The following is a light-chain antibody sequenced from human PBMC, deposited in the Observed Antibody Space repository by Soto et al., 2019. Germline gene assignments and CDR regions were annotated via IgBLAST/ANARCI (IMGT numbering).Light chain of an antibody. CDR3: LKHNSYPRT. V-gene: IGKV1-5*03. CDR2: KAS. CDR1: QSISGW. J-gene: IGKJ1*01. Sequence: GDRVTITCRASQSISGWLAWYQQKPGKAPKLLIYKASSLESGVPSRFSGSGSGTEFTLTISSLQPEDFATYYCLKHNSYPRTFGQGTKVDIK.